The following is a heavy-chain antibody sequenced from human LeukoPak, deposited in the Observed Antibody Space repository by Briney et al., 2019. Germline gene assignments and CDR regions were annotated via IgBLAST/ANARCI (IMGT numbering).Heavy chain of an antibody. Sequence: GGSLRLSCAASGFAFSSYAMSWVRQAPGKGLEWVPAIGGSVISTYYADSVKGRFTISRDNSKNTLYVEMNSLRAEDTAVYYCARGSLVVENDYWGQGTLVTVSS. CDR2: IGGSVIST. J-gene: IGHJ4*02. V-gene: IGHV3-23*01. CDR1: GFAFSSYA. D-gene: IGHD3-22*01. CDR3: ARGSLVVENDY.